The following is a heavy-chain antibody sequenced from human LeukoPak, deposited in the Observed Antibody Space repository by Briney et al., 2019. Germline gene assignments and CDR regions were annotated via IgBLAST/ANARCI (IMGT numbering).Heavy chain of an antibody. V-gene: IGHV4-59*08. Sequence: SETLSLTCSVSCGSMGTYYWTLVRQPPGKGLEWIGYIYYRGSTNYNPSLKSRVTISEDTAKNQFSLKLTSVTAADTAVYYCARHGAIPEYWGQGSLVIVSS. CDR1: CGSMGTYY. CDR3: ARHGAIPEY. CDR2: IYYRGST. J-gene: IGHJ4*02. D-gene: IGHD2-21*01.